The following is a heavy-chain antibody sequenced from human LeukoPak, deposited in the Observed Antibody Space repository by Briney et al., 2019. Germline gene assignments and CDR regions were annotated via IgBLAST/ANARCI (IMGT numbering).Heavy chain of an antibody. J-gene: IGHJ6*02. V-gene: IGHV4-31*03. CDR1: GGSISSGGYY. Sequence: SQTLSLTCTVSGGSISSGGYYWSWIRQHPGKGLEWIGYIYYSGSTYYNPSLKSRVAISVDTPKNQFSLKLSSVTAADTAVYYCARYDIVVVPAAINYGMDVWGQGTTVTVSS. CDR2: IYYSGST. D-gene: IGHD2-2*01. CDR3: ARYDIVVVPAAINYGMDV.